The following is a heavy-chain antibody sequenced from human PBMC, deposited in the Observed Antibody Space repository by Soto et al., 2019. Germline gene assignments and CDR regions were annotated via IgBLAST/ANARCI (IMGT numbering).Heavy chain of an antibody. CDR3: ARGRVPGKDPEKKYYFDY. Sequence: QVQLQQWGAGLLKPSETLSLTCAVYGGSFSGYYWSWIRQPPGKGLEWIGEINHSGSTNYNPSLKSRVTISVDTSKNQFSLKLSSVTAADTAVYYCARGRVPGKDPEKKYYFDYWGQGTLVTVSS. CDR1: GGSFSGYY. CDR2: INHSGST. J-gene: IGHJ4*02. D-gene: IGHD2-2*01. V-gene: IGHV4-34*01.